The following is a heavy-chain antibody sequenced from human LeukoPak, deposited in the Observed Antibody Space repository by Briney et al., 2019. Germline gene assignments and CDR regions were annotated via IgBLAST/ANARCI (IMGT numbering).Heavy chain of an antibody. J-gene: IGHJ5*02. V-gene: IGHV3-21*01. Sequence: PGGSLRLSCAASGFTFSSYSMNWVRQAPGKGLEWVSSISSSSSYIYNADSVKGRFTISRDNAKNSLYLQMNSLRAEDTAVYYCARDVPEPTHDYVSPGDPWGQGTLVTVSS. CDR3: ARDVPEPTHDYVSPGDP. CDR2: ISSSSSYI. D-gene: IGHD3-16*01. CDR1: GFTFSSYS.